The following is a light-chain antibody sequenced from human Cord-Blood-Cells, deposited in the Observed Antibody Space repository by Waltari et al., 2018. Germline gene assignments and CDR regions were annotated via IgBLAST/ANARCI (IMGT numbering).Light chain of an antibody. CDR2: EGI. J-gene: IGLJ3*02. CDR1: RSDVGSYNL. CDR3: CSYAGSSTFL. V-gene: IGLV2-23*03. Sequence: QSALTQPASVSGSPGQSITISCTGTRSDVGSYNLVSCYQQHPRKAPKLMIYEGIKRPSGVSNRFSGSKSGNTASLTISGLQAEDEADYYCCSYAGSSTFLFGGGTKLTVL.